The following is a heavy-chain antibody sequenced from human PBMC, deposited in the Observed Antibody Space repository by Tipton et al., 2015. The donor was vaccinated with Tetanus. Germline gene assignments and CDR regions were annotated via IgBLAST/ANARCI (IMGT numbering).Heavy chain of an antibody. V-gene: IGHV4-31*02. D-gene: IGHD2-21*02. CDR1: GASISSGGYF. J-gene: IGHJ4*01. CDR2: IYHSGST. CDR3: ATVGLVTASVKY. Sequence: GLVKPSQTLSLTCSVSGASISSGGYFWNWIRHHPGKGLEWIGYIYHSGSTYYNASLKSRLDISLDTSKNQFSLKLTSVTAADTAVYYCATVGLVTASVKYWGQGTLVTVSS.